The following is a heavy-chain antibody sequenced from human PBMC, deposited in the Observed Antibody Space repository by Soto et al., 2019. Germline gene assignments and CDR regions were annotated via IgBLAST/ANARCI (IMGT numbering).Heavy chain of an antibody. CDR1: DGSSGGFY. CDR3: ARENNHYYRRSWFDP. D-gene: IGHD1-26*01. CDR2: INHSGST. J-gene: IGHJ5*02. Sequence: SVMLSDTCGVEDGSSGGFYWSRIRKHPGKGLEWIGEINHSGSTNYNPSLKSRVTISVDTSKNQFSLKLSSVTAADTAVYYCARENNHYYRRSWFDPWGQGTLVTVSS. V-gene: IGHV4-34*01.